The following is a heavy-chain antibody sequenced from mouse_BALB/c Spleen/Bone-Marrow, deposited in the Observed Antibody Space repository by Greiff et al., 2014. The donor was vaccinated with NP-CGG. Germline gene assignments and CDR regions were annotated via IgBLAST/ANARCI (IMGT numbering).Heavy chain of an antibody. CDR2: ILPSIGRT. D-gene: IGHD1-1*01. J-gene: IGHJ2*01. CDR3: ERLYGNTFDY. CDR1: DSEVFPITY. Sequence: QVQLQQSGSELRSPGSSVKLSCKDFDSEVFPITYMSWVRQKPGHGFEWIGDILPSIGRTIYGQNFADKATLDADTVSNTAYLELNGLTSEDSAIYYCERLYGNTFDYWGQGTTLTVST. V-gene: IGHV15-2*02.